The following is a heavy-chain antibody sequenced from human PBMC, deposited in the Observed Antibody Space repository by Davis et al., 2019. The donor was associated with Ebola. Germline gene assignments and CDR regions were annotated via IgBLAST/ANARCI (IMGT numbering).Heavy chain of an antibody. CDR2: ISSSGSTI. Sequence: GGSLRLSCAASGFTFSDYYMSWIRQAPGKGLEWVSYISSSGSTIYYADSVKGRFTISRDNAKNSLYLQMNSLRAEDTAVYYCARAAYDDWLLLDRGMDVWGKGTTVTVSS. D-gene: IGHD3-9*01. J-gene: IGHJ6*04. V-gene: IGHV3-11*01. CDR3: ARAAYDDWLLLDRGMDV. CDR1: GFTFSDYY.